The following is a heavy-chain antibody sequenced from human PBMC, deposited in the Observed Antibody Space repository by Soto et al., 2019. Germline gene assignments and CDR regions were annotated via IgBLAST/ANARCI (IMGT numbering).Heavy chain of an antibody. Sequence: SETLSVTCALYGGFFSGYSWTWSRQPPGTGLEWIGEINHTGSTNYNPSLKSRVTISVDTSKNQFSLKLTSVTAADTAVYYCARDKITGLFDYWGQGTLVT. CDR2: INHTGST. CDR3: ARDKITGLFDY. CDR1: GGFFSGYS. D-gene: IGHD2-8*02. V-gene: IGHV4-34*01. J-gene: IGHJ4*02.